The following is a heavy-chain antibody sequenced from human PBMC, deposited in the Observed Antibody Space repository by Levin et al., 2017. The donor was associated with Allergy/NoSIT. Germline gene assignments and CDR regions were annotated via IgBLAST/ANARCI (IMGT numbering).Heavy chain of an antibody. CDR1: GFTFNSFG. CDR3: ARSLRLYSSNHFYN. D-gene: IGHD6-13*01. V-gene: IGHV3-30-3*01. Sequence: GESLKISCAASGFTFNSFGIHWVRQAPGKGLEWVAAISSDGSDNYYADSVKGRVTISRDNSRNTVFLQMNSLRPDDTATYYCARSLRLYSSNHFYNWGQGTLVTVSS. J-gene: IGHJ4*02. CDR2: ISSDGSDN.